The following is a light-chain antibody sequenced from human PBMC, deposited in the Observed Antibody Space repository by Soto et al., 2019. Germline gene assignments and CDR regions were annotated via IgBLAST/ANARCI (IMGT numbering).Light chain of an antibody. CDR1: SSNIGAGYD. CDR3: QSFDNSLSGSWV. Sequence: QSVLTQPPSVSGAPGQRVTISCTGSSSNIGAGYDVHWYQQLPRTAPKLLINGNNNRPSGVPDRFSASKSGTSASLAITGLQAEDEADYYCQSFDNSLSGSWVFGGGTKLTVL. J-gene: IGLJ3*02. V-gene: IGLV1-40*01. CDR2: GNN.